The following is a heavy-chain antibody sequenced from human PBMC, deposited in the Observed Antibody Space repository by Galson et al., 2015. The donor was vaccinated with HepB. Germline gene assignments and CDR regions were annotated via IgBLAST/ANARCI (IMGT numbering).Heavy chain of an antibody. CDR3: AQDLTYYYGSGSYFVGMDI. Sequence: SLRLSCAASGFTFEDYAMHWVRQVPGKGLEWVSGISWNSDFTGYADSVRGRFTISRDNAKYSLYLQMNSLRAEDTALYYCAQDLTYYYGSGSYFVGMDIWGQGTLVTVSS. V-gene: IGHV3-9*01. CDR2: ISWNSDFT. CDR1: GFTFEDYA. D-gene: IGHD3-10*01. J-gene: IGHJ4*02.